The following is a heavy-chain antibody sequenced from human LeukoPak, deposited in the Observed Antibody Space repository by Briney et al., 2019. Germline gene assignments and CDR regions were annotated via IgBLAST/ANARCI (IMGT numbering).Heavy chain of an antibody. CDR2: IYTSGST. D-gene: IGHD3-22*01. J-gene: IGHJ4*02. CDR1: GGSISSGGYY. V-gene: IGHV4-61*02. CDR3: AGNYYDSSGYYPVDY. Sequence: SETLSLTCTVSGGSISSGGYYWSWIRQPAGKGLEWIGRIYTSGSTNYNPSLKSRVTISVDTSKNQFSLKLSSVTAADTAVYYCAGNYYDSSGYYPVDYWGQGTLVTVSS.